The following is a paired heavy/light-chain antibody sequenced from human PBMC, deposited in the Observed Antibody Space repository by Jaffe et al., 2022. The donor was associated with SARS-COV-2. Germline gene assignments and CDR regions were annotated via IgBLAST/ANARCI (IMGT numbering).Heavy chain of an antibody. Sequence: QLQLQESGPGLVKPSETLSLTCTVSGGSISSSSYYWGWIRQPPGKGLEWIGSIYYSGSTYYNPSLKSRVTISVDTSKNQFSLKLSSVTAADTAVYYCARHNPAAAGIYYYYGMDVWGQGTTVTVSS. CDR1: GGSISSSSYY. D-gene: IGHD6-13*01. J-gene: IGHJ6*02. CDR2: IYYSGST. CDR3: ARHNPAAAGIYYYYGMDV. V-gene: IGHV4-39*01.
Light chain of an antibody. J-gene: IGKJ2*01. CDR1: QGISSY. CDR2: AAS. CDR3: QQLNSYLYT. V-gene: IGKV1-9*01. Sequence: DIQLTQSPSFLSASVGDRVTITCRASQGISSYLAWYQQKPGKAPKLLIYAASTLQSGVPSRFSGSGSGTEFTLTISSLQPEDFATYYCQQLNSYLYTFGQGTKLEIK.